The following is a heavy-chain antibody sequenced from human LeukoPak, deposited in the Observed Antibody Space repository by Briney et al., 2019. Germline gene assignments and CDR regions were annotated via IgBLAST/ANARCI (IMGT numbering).Heavy chain of an antibody. CDR3: ASIVSGWVDI. V-gene: IGHV1-18*01. J-gene: IGHJ3*02. D-gene: IGHD6-19*01. CDR2: ISAYNGNT. Sequence: ASVKVSCKASGYTFTSYGISWVRQAPGQGLEWMGWISAYNGNTNYAQKLQGRVTMTTDTSTSTAYVEPRSLRSDDTAVYYCASIVSGWVDIWGQGTMVTVSS. CDR1: GYTFTSYG.